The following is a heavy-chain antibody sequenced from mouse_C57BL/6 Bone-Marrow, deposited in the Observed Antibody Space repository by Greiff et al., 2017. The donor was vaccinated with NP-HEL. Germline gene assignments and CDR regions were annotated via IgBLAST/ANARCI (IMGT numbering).Heavy chain of an antibody. J-gene: IGHJ3*01. D-gene: IGHD2-4*01. CDR3: ARHEDYDAC. CDR2: INSYGGST. CDR1: EYAFPSYD. V-gene: IGHV5-2*01. Sequence: VQLKESGGGLVQPGASLKLSCESNEYAFPSYDMSWVRKTPEKRLELVAAINSYGGSTYYPDTMERRCIISRDNTKKTLYLQMSSLRSEDTALYYCARHEDYDACWGQGTLVTVSA.